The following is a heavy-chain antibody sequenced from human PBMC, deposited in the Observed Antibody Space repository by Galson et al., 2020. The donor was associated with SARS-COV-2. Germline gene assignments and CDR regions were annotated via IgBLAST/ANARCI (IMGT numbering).Heavy chain of an antibody. CDR1: GGSISSGGYY. CDR2: IYYSGST. V-gene: IGHV4-31*11. J-gene: IGHJ6*03. D-gene: IGHD3-10*01. Sequence: SQTLSLTCAVSGGSISSGGYYWSWIRQHPGKGLEWIGYIYYSGSTYYNPSLKSRVTISVDTSKNQFSLKLSSVTAADTAVYYCARLVGWFGGKYYYYMDVWGKGTTVTISS. CDR3: ARLVGWFGGKYYYYMDV.